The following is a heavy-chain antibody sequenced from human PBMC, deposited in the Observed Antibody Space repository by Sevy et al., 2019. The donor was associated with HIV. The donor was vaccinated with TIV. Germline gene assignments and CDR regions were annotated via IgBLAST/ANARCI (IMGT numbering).Heavy chain of an antibody. D-gene: IGHD1-26*01. J-gene: IGHJ4*02. CDR2: IKQDGSQK. CDR1: GFTFSNYW. CDR3: GTCKEVG. Sequence: GGSLRLSCAASGFTFSNYWMSWVRQAPGKGLEWVANIKQDGSQKYYVDSVKGRFTISRDNAKNSLFLQMNSLRAEDTAVCYCGTCKEVGWGQGTLVTVSS. V-gene: IGHV3-7*01.